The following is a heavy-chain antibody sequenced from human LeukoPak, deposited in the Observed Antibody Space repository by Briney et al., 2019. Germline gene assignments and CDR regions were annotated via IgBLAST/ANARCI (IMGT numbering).Heavy chain of an antibody. CDR2: IYTSGST. CDR3: ARVSSGYDWEYYYYYMDV. D-gene: IGHD5-12*01. J-gene: IGHJ6*03. CDR1: GYSISSGYY. V-gene: IGHV4-61*02. Sequence: SETLSLTCTVSGYSISSGYYWSWIRQPAGKGLEWIGRIYTSGSTNYNPSLKSRVTISVDTSKNQFSLKLSSVTAADTAVYYCARVSSGYDWEYYYYYMDVWGEGTTVTISS.